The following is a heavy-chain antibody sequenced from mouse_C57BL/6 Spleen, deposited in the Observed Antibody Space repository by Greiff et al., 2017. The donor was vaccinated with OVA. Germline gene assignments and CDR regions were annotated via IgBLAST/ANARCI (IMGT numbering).Heavy chain of an antibody. CDR3: ARSYYSYALDY. V-gene: IGHV1-52*01. D-gene: IGHD1-1*01. Sequence: VQLQQSGAELVRPGSSVKLSCKASGYTFTSYWMHWVKQRPVQGLEWIGDIDPSDSETHYNQKFKDKATVTVDKSSSTAYMQLSSLTSEDSAVYYCARSYYSYALDYWGQGTSVTVSS. CDR2: IDPSDSET. J-gene: IGHJ4*01. CDR1: GYTFTSYW.